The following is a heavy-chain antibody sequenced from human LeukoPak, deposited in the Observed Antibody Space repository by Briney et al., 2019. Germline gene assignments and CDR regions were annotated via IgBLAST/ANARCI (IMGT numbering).Heavy chain of an antibody. D-gene: IGHD6-19*01. J-gene: IGHJ4*02. CDR3: AKIRYVTGWYYDY. Sequence: GRFTISRDNAKNSLYLQMNSLRAEDTAVYYCAKIRYVTGWYYDYWGQGTLVTVSS. V-gene: IGHV3-11*06.